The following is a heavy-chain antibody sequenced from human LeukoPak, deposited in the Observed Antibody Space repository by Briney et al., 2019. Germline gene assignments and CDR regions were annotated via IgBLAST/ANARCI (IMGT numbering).Heavy chain of an antibody. CDR3: AKTRAYYYDSSGYPDY. J-gene: IGHJ4*02. CDR1: GFTFNSYA. D-gene: IGHD3-22*01. Sequence: PGGSLRLSCAASGFTFNSYAMSWVRQAPGKGLEWVSGISGSGGSTYYADSVKGRFTISRDNSKNTLYLQMNSLRAEDTAVYYCAKTRAYYYDSSGYPDYWGQGPLVTVSS. V-gene: IGHV3-23*01. CDR2: ISGSGGST.